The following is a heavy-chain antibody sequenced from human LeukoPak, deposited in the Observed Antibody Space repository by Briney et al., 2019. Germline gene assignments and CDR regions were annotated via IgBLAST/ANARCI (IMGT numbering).Heavy chain of an antibody. J-gene: IGHJ4*02. D-gene: IGHD3-9*01. CDR3: ARDRGSWGYFDWDYFDY. CDR1: GGTFSSYA. CDR2: IIPIFGTA. V-gene: IGHV1-69*13. Sequence: SVKVSCKASGGTFSSYAISWVRQAPGQGLEWMGGIIPIFGTANYAQKFQGRVTITADESTSTAYMELSSLRSDDTAVYYWARDRGSWGYFDWDYFDYWGQGTLVTVSS.